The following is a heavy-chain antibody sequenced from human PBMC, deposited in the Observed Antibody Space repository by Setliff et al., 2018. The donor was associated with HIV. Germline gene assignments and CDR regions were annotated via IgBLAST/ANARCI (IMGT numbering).Heavy chain of an antibody. V-gene: IGHV4-61*09. CDR3: ARGQDLLEPSGPFDY. D-gene: IGHD6-19*01. CDR1: GVFINSGGYY. J-gene: IGHJ4*02. CDR2: IYSIENT. Sequence: SETLSLTCTVSGVFINSGGYYWSWIRQPAGKGLEWIRHIYSIENTNYNPSLKSRVTISVDTSKNQFSLKLTSLTAADTAVYYCARGQDLLEPSGPFDYWGQGTLVTVSS.